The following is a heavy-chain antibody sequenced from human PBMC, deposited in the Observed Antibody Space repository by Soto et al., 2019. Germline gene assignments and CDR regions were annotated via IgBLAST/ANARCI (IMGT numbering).Heavy chain of an antibody. Sequence: SETLSLTCAVYGGSFSGYYWSWIRQLPGKGLEWIGEINHSGSTNYNPSLKSRVTISVDTSKNQFSLKLSSVTAADTAVYYCARAGSSWDYGMDVWGQGTTVTVSS. CDR3: ARAGSSWDYGMDV. D-gene: IGHD6-13*01. CDR2: INHSGST. J-gene: IGHJ6*02. CDR1: GGSFSGYY. V-gene: IGHV4-34*01.